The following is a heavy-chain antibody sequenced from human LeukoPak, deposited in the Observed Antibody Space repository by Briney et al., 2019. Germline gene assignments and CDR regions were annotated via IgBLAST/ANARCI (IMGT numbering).Heavy chain of an antibody. J-gene: IGHJ4*02. Sequence: GGSLRLSCAASEFTFSSCSMNWVRRAPGKGLEWVSYISSTGATIYYADSVKGRFTISRDNAKNSLSLQMNSLRDEDTAVYYCARGSILSSTWYIDYWGQGTLVTVSS. V-gene: IGHV3-48*02. CDR1: EFTFSSCS. CDR2: ISSTGATI. CDR3: ARGSILSSTWYIDY. D-gene: IGHD6-13*01.